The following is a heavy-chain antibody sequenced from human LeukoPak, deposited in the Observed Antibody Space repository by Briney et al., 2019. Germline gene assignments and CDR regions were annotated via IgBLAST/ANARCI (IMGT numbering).Heavy chain of an antibody. J-gene: IGHJ4*02. V-gene: IGHV3-30*03. Sequence: PGGSLRLSCAASGFTFSNYWMSWVRQAPGKGLEWVAVISYDGNNKYYADSVKGRFTISRDNSKNTLYLQMNSLRAEDTAVYYCARDKFYSSSYFDYWGQGTLVTVSS. CDR3: ARDKFYSSSYFDY. CDR2: ISYDGNNK. CDR1: GFTFSNYW. D-gene: IGHD6-13*01.